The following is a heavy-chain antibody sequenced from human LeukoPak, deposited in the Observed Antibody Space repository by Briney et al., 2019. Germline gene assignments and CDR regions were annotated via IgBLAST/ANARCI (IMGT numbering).Heavy chain of an antibody. V-gene: IGHV3-53*01. CDR2: IYSGGST. D-gene: IGHD4-11*01. J-gene: IGHJ4*02. CDR3: ARDITPGYYSTY. CDR1: GFTVSSNY. Sequence: GGSLRLSCAASGFTVSSNYMSWVRQAPGEGLEWVSAIYSGGSTFYADSVKGRFTISRDNSKNTLQLQMNSLRAEDTAVYFCARDITPGYYSTYWGQGTLVTVSS.